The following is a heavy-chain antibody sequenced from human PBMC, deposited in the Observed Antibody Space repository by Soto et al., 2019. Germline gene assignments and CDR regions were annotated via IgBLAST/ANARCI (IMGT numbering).Heavy chain of an antibody. CDR3: AIEEGGCGGTSCSLYYYYYMAV. CDR1: GFTVSYNY. Sequence: EVQLVESGGGLVQSGESLRLSCEVSGFTVSYNYMSWVRQAPGKGLEWVAVIYRGGDTFYADSVKGRFIISRDNSKNTLYLQMNSLRAEDTAVYYCAIEEGGCGGTSCSLYYYYYMAVWGKGTTVIVSS. D-gene: IGHD2-2*01. J-gene: IGHJ6*03. CDR2: IYRGGDT. V-gene: IGHV3-66*01.